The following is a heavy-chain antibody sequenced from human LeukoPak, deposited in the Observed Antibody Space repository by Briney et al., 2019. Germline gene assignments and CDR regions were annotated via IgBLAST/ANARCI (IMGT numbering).Heavy chain of an antibody. V-gene: IGHV6-1*01. CDR1: GDSVSSNSAA. CDR3: ARAPHAVAGTVYFDY. D-gene: IGHD6-19*01. CDR2: TFYRSRWYN. Sequence: SQTLSLTCAISGDSVSSNSAAWNWIRQSPSRGLEWLGRTFYRSRWYNDYATPVRSRINITPDTSNNQFPLQLNSVTPEDTAVYYCARAPHAVAGTVYFDYWDQGTLVTVSS. J-gene: IGHJ4*02.